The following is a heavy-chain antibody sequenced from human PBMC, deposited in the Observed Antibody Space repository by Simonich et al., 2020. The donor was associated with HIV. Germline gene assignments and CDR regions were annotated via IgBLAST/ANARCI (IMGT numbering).Heavy chain of an antibody. J-gene: IGHJ6*03. CDR1: GYTFTNYA. Sequence: QIQLVQSGAEVKKPGASVKVSCKASGYTFTNYAISGVRQAPGQGLEWMGWISAYKCNTNYALKLQGRVTMTTDTTTSTAYMELRSLRSDDTAVYYCARGSPQDPYYYYYYMDVWGKGTTVTVSS. CDR3: ARGSPQDPYYYYYYMDV. CDR2: ISAYKCNT. V-gene: IGHV1-18*01. D-gene: IGHD2-15*01.